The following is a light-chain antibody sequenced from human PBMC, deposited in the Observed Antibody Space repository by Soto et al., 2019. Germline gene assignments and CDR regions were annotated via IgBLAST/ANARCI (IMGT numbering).Light chain of an antibody. Sequence: QPVLTQPPSVSGAPGQRVTISCTVSSSNIGAGYDVHWYQQLPGTAPKLLIYGNSNRPSGVPDRFSGSKSGTSASLAITGLQAEDEADYYCQSYDSSLSGDVVFGGGTKVTVL. V-gene: IGLV1-40*01. CDR2: GNS. CDR3: QSYDSSLSGDVV. J-gene: IGLJ2*01. CDR1: SSNIGAGYD.